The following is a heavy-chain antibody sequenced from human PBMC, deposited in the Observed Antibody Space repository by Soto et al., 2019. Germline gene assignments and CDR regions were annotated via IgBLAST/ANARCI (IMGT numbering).Heavy chain of an antibody. D-gene: IGHD6-6*01. Sequence: EVQLVESGGGLVKPGGSLRLSCAASGFTFSSYSMNWVRQAPGKGLEWVSSISSSSSYIYYADSVKGRFTISRDNAKNXXDXQXXSLRAEDTAVYYCARDWYSSSHNNRADYYYYGMDVWGQGTTVAVSS. CDR1: GFTFSSYS. CDR2: ISSSSSYI. J-gene: IGHJ6*02. CDR3: ARDWYSSSHNNRADYYYYGMDV. V-gene: IGHV3-21*01.